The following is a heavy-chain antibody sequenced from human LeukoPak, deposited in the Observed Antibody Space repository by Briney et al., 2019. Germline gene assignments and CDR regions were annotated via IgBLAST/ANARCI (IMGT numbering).Heavy chain of an antibody. V-gene: IGHV3-64*01. D-gene: IGHD3-22*01. CDR2: ISSNWGST. CDR3: AKTLGSSGYWRYDAFDI. CDR1: GFTFSSYS. Sequence: QSGGSLRLSCAASGFTFSSYSMNWVRQAPGKGLEYVSAISSNWGSTYYANSVKGRFTISRDNSKNTLYLQMNSLRAEDTAVYYCAKTLGSSGYWRYDAFDIWGQGTMVTVSS. J-gene: IGHJ3*02.